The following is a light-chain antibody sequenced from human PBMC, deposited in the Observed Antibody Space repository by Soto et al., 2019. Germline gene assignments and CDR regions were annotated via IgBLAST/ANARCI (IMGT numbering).Light chain of an antibody. V-gene: IGKV3-15*01. Sequence: EIVMTQSPATLSVSPGERATLSCRASQSVSSNLAWYQQKPGQAPRLLIYGASTRATGIPARFSGSGSGTEFTLPISSLQSEDFAVYYCQQYKKWPPLTFGGGTKVDIK. J-gene: IGKJ4*01. CDR3: QQYKKWPPLT. CDR2: GAS. CDR1: QSVSSN.